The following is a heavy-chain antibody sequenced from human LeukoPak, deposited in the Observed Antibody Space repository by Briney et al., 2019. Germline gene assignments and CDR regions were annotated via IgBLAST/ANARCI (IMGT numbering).Heavy chain of an antibody. D-gene: IGHD3-22*01. CDR1: GYTFTSYG. V-gene: IGHV1-18*01. J-gene: IGHJ4*02. CDR2: ISAYNGNT. CDR3: AQYYDSSGYYPPSLDY. Sequence: ASVKVSCKASGYTFTSYGISWVRQAPGQGREWMGWISAYNGNTNYAQKLQGRVTMTTDTSTSTAYMELRSLRSDDTAVYYCAQYYDSSGYYPPSLDYWGQGTLVTVSS.